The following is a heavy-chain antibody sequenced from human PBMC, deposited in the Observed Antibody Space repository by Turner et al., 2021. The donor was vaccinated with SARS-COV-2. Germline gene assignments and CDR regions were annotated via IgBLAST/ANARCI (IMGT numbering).Heavy chain of an antibody. D-gene: IGHD3-3*01. CDR3: ARFKLGSGYNWFDP. V-gene: IGHV4-59*01. Sequence: QVQLQESGPGLVQPSETLSLTCTVSGVSISSYCWSWIRQSPEKGLGWIAYICYSGGTHHNPSRKSRVTISLDTSRNQFSLKLISVTAADTAVYYCARFKLGSGYNWFDPWGQGTLVTVSS. J-gene: IGHJ5*02. CDR2: ICYSGGT. CDR1: GVSISSYC.